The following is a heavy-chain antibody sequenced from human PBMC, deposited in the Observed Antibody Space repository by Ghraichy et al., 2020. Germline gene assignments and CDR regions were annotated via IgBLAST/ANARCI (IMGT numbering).Heavy chain of an antibody. Sequence: GESLNISCAASGFTFSSYGMHWVRQAPGKGLEWVAVIWYDGSNKYYADSVKGRFTISRDNSKNTLYLQMNSLRAEDTAVYYCAREYGSGSYTYRLYYYYGMDVWGQGTTVTVSS. D-gene: IGHD3-10*01. CDR3: AREYGSGSYTYRLYYYYGMDV. CDR2: IWYDGSNK. CDR1: GFTFSSYG. J-gene: IGHJ6*02. V-gene: IGHV3-33*01.